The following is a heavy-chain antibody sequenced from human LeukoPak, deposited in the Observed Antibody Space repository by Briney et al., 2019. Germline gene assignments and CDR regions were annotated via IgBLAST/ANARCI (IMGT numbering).Heavy chain of an antibody. CDR2: ISTTT. V-gene: IGHV3-23*01. CDR3: AKPIGPRYGDYHNSCFGS. CDR1: GFTFSSYA. J-gene: IGHJ5*01. Sequence: GGSLRLSCAASGFTFSSYAMSWIRQVPAKGLEWVSAISTTTYYADFVEGRFTISRDNSKNTLYLQMNSLRAEDTAVYYCAKPIGPRYGDYHNSCFGSRGQGTLVTVSS. D-gene: IGHD4-17*01.